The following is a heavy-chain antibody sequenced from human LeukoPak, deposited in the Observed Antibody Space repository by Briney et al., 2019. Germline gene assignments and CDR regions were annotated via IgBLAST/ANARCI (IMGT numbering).Heavy chain of an antibody. J-gene: IGHJ6*02. Sequence: GGSLRLSCTASGFTFSSYAIHWVRQAPGKGLEWVAVISYDGNNKYYADSVKGRLTISRDNSKNTLFLQMDSLRAEDTAVYYCARDGIAVMYYHGIDVWGQGTTVTVS. CDR2: ISYDGNNK. D-gene: IGHD6-19*01. V-gene: IGHV3-30*04. CDR1: GFTFSSYA. CDR3: ARDGIAVMYYHGIDV.